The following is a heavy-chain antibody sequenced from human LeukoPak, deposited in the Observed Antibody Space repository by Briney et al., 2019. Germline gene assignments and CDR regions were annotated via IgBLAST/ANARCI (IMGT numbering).Heavy chain of an antibody. V-gene: IGHV1-58*02. CDR3: AAPGCYSSSGYSI. D-gene: IGHD3-22*01. CDR1: GFTFTSSA. CDR2: MVVGSGNT. Sequence: TSVKVSCKASGFTFTSSAMQWVRPPRGQRLEWIGWMVVGSGNTNYAQKFQERVTIARDMTTSTAYMEQSSLRSEDTAVYYCAAPGCYSSSGYSIWGQGTLVTVSS. J-gene: IGHJ4*02.